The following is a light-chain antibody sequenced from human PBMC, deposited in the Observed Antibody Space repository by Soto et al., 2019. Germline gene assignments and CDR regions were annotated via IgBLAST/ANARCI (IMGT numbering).Light chain of an antibody. J-gene: IGKJ5*01. CDR3: QQFTDYPIT. Sequence: DIQLTQSPSFLSASVGDRVTITCRASQGISSYLAWYQQSPEKAPTLLIYSASTLQSGGPSRFRGSESEPELTLNIRGLQPEDFATYSCQQFTDYPITFGQGTRLDIK. CDR1: QGISSY. V-gene: IGKV1-9*01. CDR2: SAS.